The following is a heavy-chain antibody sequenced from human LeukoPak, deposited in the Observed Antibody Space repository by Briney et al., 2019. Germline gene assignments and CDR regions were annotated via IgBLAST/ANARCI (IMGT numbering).Heavy chain of an antibody. CDR3: ARARYYYDSIGSPNDY. J-gene: IGHJ4*02. CDR2: INPNSGGT. V-gene: IGHV1-2*02. D-gene: IGHD3-22*01. Sequence: ASVKVSCKASGYTFTGYYMHWVRQAPGQGLEWMGWINPNSGGTNYAQKFQGRVTMTRDTSISTAYMELSRLRSDDTAVYYCARARYYYDSIGSPNDYWGQGTLVTVSS. CDR1: GYTFTGYY.